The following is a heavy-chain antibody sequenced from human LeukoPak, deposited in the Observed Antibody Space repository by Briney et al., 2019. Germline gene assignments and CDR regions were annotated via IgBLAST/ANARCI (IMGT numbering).Heavy chain of an antibody. D-gene: IGHD2-2*01. J-gene: IGHJ5*02. V-gene: IGHV1-18*01. CDR3: ARGGYCSSTSCLNWFDP. CDR2: ISAYNGNT. Sequence: GASVKVSCKASGYTFTSYGISWVRQAPGQGLEWMGWISAYNGNTNYAQKLQGRVTMTTDTFTSTAYMELRSLRSDDTAVYYCARGGYCSSTSCLNWFDPWGQGTLVTVSS. CDR1: GYTFTSYG.